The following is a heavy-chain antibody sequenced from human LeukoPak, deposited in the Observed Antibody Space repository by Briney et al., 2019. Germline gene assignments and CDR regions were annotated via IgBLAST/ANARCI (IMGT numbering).Heavy chain of an antibody. CDR3: ATVYSGSVDH. Sequence: GESLKISCQGPGYSFNTYWISWTRQMPGKGLEWMGRIDPSDSHTNYSPSFQGHATISADTSINTAYLQWSSLKASDTAMYYCATVYSGSVDHWGQGTLVTVST. J-gene: IGHJ4*02. CDR1: GYSFNTYW. V-gene: IGHV5-10-1*01. D-gene: IGHD1-26*01. CDR2: IDPSDSHT.